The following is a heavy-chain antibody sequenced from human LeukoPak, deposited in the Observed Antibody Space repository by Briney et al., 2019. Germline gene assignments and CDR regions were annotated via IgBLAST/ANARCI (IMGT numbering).Heavy chain of an antibody. CDR2: INPSGGST. CDR3: ARSAYCGGDCYSYYYYYYYMDV. V-gene: IGHV1-46*03. J-gene: IGHJ6*03. CDR1: GYTFTSYY. Sequence: ASVKVSCKASGYTFTSYYMHWVRQAPGQGLEWMGIINPSGGSTSYAQKFQGRVTMTRDTSTSTVYMELSSLRSEDTAVYYCARSAYCGGDCYSYYYYYYYMDVWGKGTTVTVSS. D-gene: IGHD2-21*01.